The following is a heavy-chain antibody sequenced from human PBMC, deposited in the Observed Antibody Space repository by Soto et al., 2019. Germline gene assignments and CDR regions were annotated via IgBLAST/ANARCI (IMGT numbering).Heavy chain of an antibody. CDR1: GGTFSSYT. CDR3: ARDPTRYCSGGSCYNFDY. D-gene: IGHD2-15*01. CDR2: IIPILGIA. J-gene: IGHJ4*02. Sequence: GASVKVSCKASGGTFSSYTISWVRQAPGQGLEWMGRIIPILGIANYAQKFQGRVTITADKSTSTAYMELSSLRSEDTAVYYCARDPTRYCSGGSCYNFDYWGQGTLVTVPQ. V-gene: IGHV1-69*04.